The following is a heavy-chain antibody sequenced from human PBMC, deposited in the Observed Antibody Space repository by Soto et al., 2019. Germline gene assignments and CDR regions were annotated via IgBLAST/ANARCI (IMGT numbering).Heavy chain of an antibody. J-gene: IGHJ4*02. CDR2: ISAYTGNT. V-gene: IGHV1-18*01. CDR1: GYIFNSFG. D-gene: IGHD4-17*01. Sequence: QVQLVQSGGEVKKPGASVKVSCKASGYIFNSFGISWVRQAPGQGLEWMGWISAYTGNTKYAQNFQGRVTMTTDTSTRKGYMELRSLRSDDTAVYYCARRWTTGEIDYWGQGTLVTVSS. CDR3: ARRWTTGEIDY.